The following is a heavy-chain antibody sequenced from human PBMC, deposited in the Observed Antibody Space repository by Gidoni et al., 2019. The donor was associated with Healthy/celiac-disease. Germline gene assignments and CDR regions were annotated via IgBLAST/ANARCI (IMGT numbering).Heavy chain of an antibody. CDR3: ARKIAAAGYYYGMDV. CDR1: GGAVSSYY. J-gene: IGHJ6*02. V-gene: IGHV4-59*02. D-gene: IGHD6-13*01. Sequence: QVQLQASGPGLVKPSETLSLSCTGAGGAVSSYYWSWIRQPPGKGLEWIGYIYYSGSTNYNPSLKSRVTISVDTSKNQFSLTLRSVTAADTAVYSCARKIAAAGYYYGMDVWGQGTTVTVSS. CDR2: IYYSGST.